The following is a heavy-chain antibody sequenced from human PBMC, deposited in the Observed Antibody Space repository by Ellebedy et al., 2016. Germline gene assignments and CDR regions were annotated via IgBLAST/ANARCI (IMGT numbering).Heavy chain of an antibody. CDR1: GFTFSSYA. CDR2: ISGNGASI. V-gene: IGHV3-23*01. J-gene: IGHJ4*02. D-gene: IGHD4-11*01. Sequence: GGSLRLXXAASGFTFSSYAMTWVRQAPGKGLEWVSTISGNGASIYDADSVKGRFTISRDNSKDTLFLQMNSLRAEDTAVYYCARDSASHLRFSYTDYWGRGTLIAVSS. CDR3: ARDSASHLRFSYTDY.